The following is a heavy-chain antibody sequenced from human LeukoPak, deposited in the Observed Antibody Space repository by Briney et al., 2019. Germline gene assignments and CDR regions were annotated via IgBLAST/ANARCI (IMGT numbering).Heavy chain of an antibody. CDR1: GFTFSSYW. V-gene: IGHV3-7*04. CDR3: ARDQGYGYDY. Sequence: GGSLRLSCAASGFTFSSYWMSWVRQATGKGLEWVANIKQDGSEKYYVDSVKGRFTISRDNAKNSLYLQMNSLRAEDMAVFYCARDQGYGYDYWGQGTLVTVSS. D-gene: IGHD5-18*01. J-gene: IGHJ4*02. CDR2: IKQDGSEK.